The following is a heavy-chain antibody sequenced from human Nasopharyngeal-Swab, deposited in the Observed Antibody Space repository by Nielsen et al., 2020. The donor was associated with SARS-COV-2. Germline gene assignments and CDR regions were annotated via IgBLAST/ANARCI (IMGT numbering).Heavy chain of an antibody. D-gene: IGHD5-18*01. V-gene: IGHV1-46*01. Sequence: ASVKVSCKASGYTFTNHFMHWVRQAPGQGLEWMGMINPSGGSTGYAQNFQGRVTVTRDTSTSTVYMELSSLSSEDTAVYYCARGYSYGLAYWGQGTLGTVSS. CDR3: ARGYSYGLAY. CDR2: INPSGGST. CDR1: GYTFTNHF. J-gene: IGHJ4*02.